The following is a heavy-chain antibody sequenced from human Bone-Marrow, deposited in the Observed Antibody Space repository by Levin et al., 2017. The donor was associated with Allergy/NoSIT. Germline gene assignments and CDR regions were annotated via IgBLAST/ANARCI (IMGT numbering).Heavy chain of an antibody. J-gene: IGHJ5*02. CDR2: IIPIFGTA. CDR3: ARTVGPSVSSGWYRADGNWFDP. Sequence: SVKVSCKASGGTFSSYAISWVRQAPGQGLEWMGGIIPIFGTANYAQKFQGRVTITADESTSTAYMELSSLRSEDTAVYYCARTVGPSVSSGWYRADGNWFDPWGQGTLVTVSS. V-gene: IGHV1-69*13. CDR1: GGTFSSYA. D-gene: IGHD6-19*01.